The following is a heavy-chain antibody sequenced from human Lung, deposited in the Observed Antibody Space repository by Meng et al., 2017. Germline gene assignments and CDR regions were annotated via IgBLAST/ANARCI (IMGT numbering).Heavy chain of an antibody. Sequence: QVLMQVSGAGLFKPSETLFFNGVAFSCTCCDYYWCRLRHLPGNEVEWSMNNNHSSNPYYNTSHGSRPTTTNDTSPNTLFVQLSSVTAADDAVYYWASGPTTRAHDFDYWGQGTLVTVSS. CDR2: NNHSSNP. D-gene: IGHD4-11*01. J-gene: IGHJ4*02. CDR3: ASGPTTRAHDFDY. V-gene: IGHV4-34*01. CDR1: SCTCCDYY.